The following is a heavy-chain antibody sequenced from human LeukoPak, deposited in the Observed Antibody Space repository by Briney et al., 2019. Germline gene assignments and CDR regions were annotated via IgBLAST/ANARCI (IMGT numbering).Heavy chain of an antibody. J-gene: IGHJ4*02. CDR1: GGTFSSYA. Sequence: GASVKVSCKASGGTFSSYAISWVRQAPGQGLEWMGGIIPIFGTANYAQKFQGRVTITTDESTSTAYMELSSLRSEDTAVYYCARGLGLRYSSSLEPFDYWGQGTLVTVSS. D-gene: IGHD6-6*01. CDR2: IIPIFGTA. V-gene: IGHV1-69*05. CDR3: ARGLGLRYSSSLEPFDY.